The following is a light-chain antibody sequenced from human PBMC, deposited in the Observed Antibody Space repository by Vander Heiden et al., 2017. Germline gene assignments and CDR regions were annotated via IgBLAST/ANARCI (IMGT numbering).Light chain of an antibody. CDR3: QQYGSTAYT. CDR2: DSS. J-gene: IGKJ2*01. Sequence: EIVLTQSPGTLSLSSGERAALSCRASHSIIGTYLAWYQQKPGQAPRLLIYDSSSRATGIPDRFSGSVSGTDFTLTISRLEPEDFAVYYCQQYGSTAYTFGQGTKLEIK. CDR1: HSIIGTY. V-gene: IGKV3-20*01.